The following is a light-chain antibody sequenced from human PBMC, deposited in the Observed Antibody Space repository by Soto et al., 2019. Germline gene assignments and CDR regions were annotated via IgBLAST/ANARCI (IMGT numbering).Light chain of an antibody. CDR3: SSYTSSSTLV. J-gene: IGLJ1*01. CDR1: SSDVGGYNY. Sequence: QSVLTQPASVSGSPGQSFTISCTGTSSDVGGYNYVSWYQQHPGKAPKLMIYDVSNRPSGVSNRFSGSKSGNTASLTISGLQAEDEADYYCSSYTSSSTLVFGTGTKVTV. V-gene: IGLV2-14*01. CDR2: DVS.